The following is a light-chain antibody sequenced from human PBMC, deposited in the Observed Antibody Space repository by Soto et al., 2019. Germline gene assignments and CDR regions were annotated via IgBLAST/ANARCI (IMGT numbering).Light chain of an antibody. J-gene: IGKJ3*01. CDR3: QQYDSLFT. CDR1: QDIGNY. CDR2: EAT. Sequence: DIQMTQSPSSLSASVGDRVTITCQASQDIGNYLNWYQQKPGKAPKVLIYEATNLEVGVTSRFSGRGSGTDFTFTISSLKPEDIATYYCQQYDSLFTFGPGTKVAIK. V-gene: IGKV1-33*01.